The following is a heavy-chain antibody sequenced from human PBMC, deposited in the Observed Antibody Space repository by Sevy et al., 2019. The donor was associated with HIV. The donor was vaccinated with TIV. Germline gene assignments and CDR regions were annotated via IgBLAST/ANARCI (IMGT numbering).Heavy chain of an antibody. CDR3: TRYALTSRTWFDP. J-gene: IGHJ5*02. Sequence: GGSLRLSCAASGFTFSTYAMNWVRRAPGKGLEWVSTLGSGGVTTYYADSVRGRFTISRDISKNTLFLQMNSLRADDTAVYYCTRYALTSRTWFDPWGQGTLVTVSS. CDR1: GFTFSTYA. CDR2: LGSGGVTT. D-gene: IGHD7-27*01. V-gene: IGHV3-23*01.